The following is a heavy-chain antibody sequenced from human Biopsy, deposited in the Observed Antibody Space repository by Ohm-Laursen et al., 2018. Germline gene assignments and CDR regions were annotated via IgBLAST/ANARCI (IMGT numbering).Heavy chain of an antibody. CDR2: IFYSGIT. CDR3: ARHPTGFWFDP. CDR1: GGSVSSNVAY. Sequence: SDTLSLTCTVSGGSVSSNVAYWAWIRQPPGKGLESIGSIFYSGITYYNPSLQSRVTMSVDTSKNQFSLNLTSVTAADTAVYYCARHPTGFWFDPRGQGTEVIVSS. V-gene: IGHV4-39*01. J-gene: IGHJ5*02.